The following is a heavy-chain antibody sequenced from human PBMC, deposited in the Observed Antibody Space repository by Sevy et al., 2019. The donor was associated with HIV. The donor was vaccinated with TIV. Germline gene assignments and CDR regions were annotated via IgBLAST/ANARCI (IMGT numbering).Heavy chain of an antibody. CDR2: IKQDGSEK. Sequence: GGSLRLSCAASGFTFSSYWMTWVRQAPGKGLEWVANIKQDGSEKYYVHSVKGRFTISRDNAKNSLYLQMNSLRAEDTALYFCTRSPIPSDYYFDYWGQGTLVTVSS. J-gene: IGHJ4*02. V-gene: IGHV3-7*01. CDR1: GFTFSSYW. CDR3: TRSPIPSDYYFDY. D-gene: IGHD3-3*01.